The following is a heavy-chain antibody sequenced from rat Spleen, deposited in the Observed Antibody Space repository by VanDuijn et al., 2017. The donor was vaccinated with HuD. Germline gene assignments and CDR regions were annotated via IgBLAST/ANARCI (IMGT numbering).Heavy chain of an antibody. J-gene: IGHJ4*01. CDR3: ARHNSYYYVMDA. D-gene: IGHD1-1*01. Sequence: EVQLVESGGGLVQPGRSMKLSCAASGFTFSDYGMVWVLQAPTKGLEWVASISYEGSSTYYGDSVKGRFTFSRDNAKNTLYLQMNSLRSEDTATYYCARHNSYYYVMDAWGQGASVTVSS. V-gene: IGHV5-22*01. CDR2: ISYEGSST. CDR1: GFTFSDYG.